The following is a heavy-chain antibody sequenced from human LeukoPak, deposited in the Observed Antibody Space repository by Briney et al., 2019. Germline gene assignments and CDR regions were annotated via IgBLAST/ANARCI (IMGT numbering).Heavy chain of an antibody. V-gene: IGHV4-34*01. Sequence: SETLSLTCAVYGGSFSGYYWSWIRQPPGKGLEWIGSIYYSGSTYYNPSLKSRVTISVDTSKNQFSLKLSSVTAADTAVYYCARKVGDGYISDYWGQGTLVTVSS. CDR1: GGSFSGYY. CDR2: IYYSGST. J-gene: IGHJ4*02. D-gene: IGHD5-24*01. CDR3: ARKVGDGYISDY.